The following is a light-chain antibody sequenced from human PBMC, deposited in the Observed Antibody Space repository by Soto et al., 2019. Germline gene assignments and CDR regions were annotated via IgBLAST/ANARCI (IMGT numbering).Light chain of an antibody. CDR2: EVS. V-gene: IGLV2-14*01. CDR3: SSFAGSRVLV. Sequence: QSVLTQPASVSGSPGQSITISCTGTSSDVGAYHYVSWYQQHPGKPPQLIIYEVSDRPSGVSNRFSGSKSGNTASLTISGLQAEDEAVYYCSSFAGSRVLVLGGGTKLTVL. J-gene: IGLJ2*01. CDR1: SSDVGAYHY.